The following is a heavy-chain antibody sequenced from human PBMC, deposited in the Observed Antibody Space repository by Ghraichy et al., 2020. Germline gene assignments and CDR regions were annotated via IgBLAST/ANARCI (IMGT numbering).Heavy chain of an antibody. CDR1: GGSFSGYY. Sequence: SETLSLTCAVYGGSFSGYYWSWIRQPPGKGLEWIGEINHSGSTNYNPSLKSRVTISVDTSKNQFSLKLSSVTAADTAVYYCASRSMEGAYSSSWYGGWGQGTLVTVSS. CDR3: ASRSMEGAYSSSWYGG. CDR2: INHSGST. V-gene: IGHV4-34*01. J-gene: IGHJ4*02. D-gene: IGHD6-13*01.